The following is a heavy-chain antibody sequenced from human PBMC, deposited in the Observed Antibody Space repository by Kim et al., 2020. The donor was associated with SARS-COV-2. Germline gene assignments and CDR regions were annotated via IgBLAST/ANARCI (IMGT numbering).Heavy chain of an antibody. J-gene: IGHJ4*02. CDR3: ARALGGSSWGSDY. V-gene: IGHV5-51*01. Sequence: YRPSFQGQVTISADKSISTAYLQWSSLKASDTAMYYCARALGGSSWGSDYWGQGTLVTVSS. D-gene: IGHD6-6*01.